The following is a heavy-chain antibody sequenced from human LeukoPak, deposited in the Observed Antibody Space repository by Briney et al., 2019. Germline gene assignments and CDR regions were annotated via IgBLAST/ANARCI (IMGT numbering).Heavy chain of an antibody. CDR3: ARVWGVGDY. Sequence: GGSLRLSCAASGFTFSDYCMNWVRQAPGKGLEWVSYISSSSTTIHDADSVKGRFTISRDNAKNSLYLQMNSLRDEDTAVYYCARVWGVGDYWGQGTLVTVSS. V-gene: IGHV3-48*02. CDR1: GFTFSDYC. J-gene: IGHJ4*02. D-gene: IGHD3-10*01. CDR2: ISSSSTTI.